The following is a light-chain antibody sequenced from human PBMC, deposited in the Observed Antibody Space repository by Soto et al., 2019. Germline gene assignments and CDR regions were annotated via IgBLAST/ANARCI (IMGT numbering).Light chain of an antibody. J-gene: IGKJ5*01. Sequence: EIVLTQSPGTLSLSPGERATLSCRASQSVSNNYLAWYQQKPGQAPRLLIYGASNRATGIPDRFSGSGSGTDFTLTISRLEPGDFAVYYCQHFGGTTFTFGQGTRLEI. V-gene: IGKV3-20*01. CDR2: GAS. CDR3: QHFGGTTFT. CDR1: QSVSNNY.